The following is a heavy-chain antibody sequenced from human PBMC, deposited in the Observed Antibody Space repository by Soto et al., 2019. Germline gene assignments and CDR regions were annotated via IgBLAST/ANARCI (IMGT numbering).Heavy chain of an antibody. CDR3: ARSQGGGGDFDY. Sequence: SETLSLTCTVSGGSISSYYWSWIRQPPGKGLEWIGYIYYSGSTNYNPSLKSRVTISVDTSKNRFSLKLSSVTAADTAVYYCARSQGGGGDFDYWGQGTLVTVSS. CDR1: GGSISSYY. CDR2: IYYSGST. D-gene: IGHD3-16*01. J-gene: IGHJ4*02. V-gene: IGHV4-59*08.